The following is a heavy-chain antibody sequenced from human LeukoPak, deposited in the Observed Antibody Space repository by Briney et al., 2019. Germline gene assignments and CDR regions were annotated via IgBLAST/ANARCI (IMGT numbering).Heavy chain of an antibody. J-gene: IGHJ6*03. D-gene: IGHD6-19*01. CDR2: ISYHGET. V-gene: IGHV4-34*01. CDR1: GGYLSGFY. CDR3: AKGNVDHVLTVADDFYYYMDV. Sequence: PSETLSLTCSLYGGYLSGFYWAWVRQAPGKGLEWIGEISYHGETRYNPSLKTRVTIEVDRSKKEISLNLSTLTAADTAVYYCAKGNVDHVLTVADDFYYYMDVWGKGTTVIVSS.